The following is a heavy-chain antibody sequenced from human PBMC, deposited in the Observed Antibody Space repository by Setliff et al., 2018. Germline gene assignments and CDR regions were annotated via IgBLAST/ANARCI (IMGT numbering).Heavy chain of an antibody. V-gene: IGHV4-34*12. CDR2: IIHGGST. CDR3: AGSFSRRGKFLLDY. J-gene: IGHJ4*02. Sequence: SETLSLTCAVYGGSFSGYYWSWIRRPPGKRLEWIGEIIHGGSTNYNPSLKSRGTISMDTSKNQFSLKVSSVTAADTAVYYCAGSFSRRGKFLLDYWGQGALVTVSS. D-gene: IGHD1-26*01. CDR1: GGSFSGYY.